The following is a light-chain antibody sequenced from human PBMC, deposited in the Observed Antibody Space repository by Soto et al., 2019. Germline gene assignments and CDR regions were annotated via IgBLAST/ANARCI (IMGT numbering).Light chain of an antibody. J-gene: IGKJ1*01. Sequence: DIQMTQSPSTLSASVGDRVTITCRASQSISSWLAWYQQKPGKAPKLLIYKASSLESGVPSRFSGSGFGTEFTLTISSLQPDDFATYYSQQYNSYWTFGQGTKVEIK. V-gene: IGKV1-5*03. CDR1: QSISSW. CDR2: KAS. CDR3: QQYNSYWT.